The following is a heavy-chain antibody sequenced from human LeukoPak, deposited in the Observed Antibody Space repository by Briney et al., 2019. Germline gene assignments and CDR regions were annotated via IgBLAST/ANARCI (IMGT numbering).Heavy chain of an antibody. Sequence: ASVKVSCKASGYTFTDNWMHWVRQAPGQGLEWIGSINTNSGATSNAQSFQGRVTMTRDTSISTAYMELGRLRLDDTAVYYCARGDGTSWHGYWGQGTLVIVSS. CDR2: INTNSGAT. J-gene: IGHJ4*02. CDR3: ARGDGTSWHGY. CDR1: GYTFTDNW. V-gene: IGHV1-2*02. D-gene: IGHD6-13*01.